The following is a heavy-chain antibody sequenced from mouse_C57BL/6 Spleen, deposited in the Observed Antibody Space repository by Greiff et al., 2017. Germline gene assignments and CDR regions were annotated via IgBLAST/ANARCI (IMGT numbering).Heavy chain of an antibody. Sequence: QVQLQQPGAELVKPGASVKLSCKASGYTFTSYWMQWVKQRPGQGLEWIGEIDPSDSYTNYNQKFKGKATLTVDTSSSTAYMQLSSLSSEDAAVYYCAREVGRDAMGYRGQGASVTVSS. CDR2: IDPSDSYT. CDR1: GYTFTSYW. D-gene: IGHD4-1*01. V-gene: IGHV1-50*01. CDR3: AREVGRDAMGY. J-gene: IGHJ4*01.